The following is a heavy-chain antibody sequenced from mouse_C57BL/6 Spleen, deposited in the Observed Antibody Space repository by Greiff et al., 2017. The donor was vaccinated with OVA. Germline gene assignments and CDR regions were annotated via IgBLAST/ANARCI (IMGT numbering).Heavy chain of an antibody. Sequence: VQLQQSGPVLVKPGASVKMSCKASGYTFTDYYMNWVKQSHGKSLEWIGVINPYNGGTSYNQKFKGKATLTVDKSSSTAYMELNSLTSEDSAVYYCARGLLDYPYYFDYWGQGTTLTVSS. CDR2: INPYNGGT. D-gene: IGHD2-4*01. J-gene: IGHJ2*01. V-gene: IGHV1-19*01. CDR1: GYTFTDYY. CDR3: ARGLLDYPYYFDY.